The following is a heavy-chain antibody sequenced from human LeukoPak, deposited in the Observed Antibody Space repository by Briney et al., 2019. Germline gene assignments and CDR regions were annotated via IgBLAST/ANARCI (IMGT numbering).Heavy chain of an antibody. D-gene: IGHD3-22*01. Sequence: SETLSLTCTVSGGSISSSSYYWGWIRQPPGKGLEWIGSIYYSGSTYYNPSLKSRVTISVDTSKNQFSLKLSSVTAADTAVYYCARQGFRFGSSGYPFDHWGQGTLVTVSS. CDR3: ARQGFRFGSSGYPFDH. J-gene: IGHJ4*02. V-gene: IGHV4-39*01. CDR1: GGSISSSSYY. CDR2: IYYSGST.